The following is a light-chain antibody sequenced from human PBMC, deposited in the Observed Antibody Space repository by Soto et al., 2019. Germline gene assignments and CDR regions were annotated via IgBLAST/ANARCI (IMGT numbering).Light chain of an antibody. Sequence: EIVMTQSPATLSVSPGERATLSCRASQSIASNLAWYQQKPGQAPRLLMYGASTRATGIPARFSGSGSGTEFTLTISSLQSEDFAVYYCHHYNNWPPYTFGQGTKLEI. CDR2: GAS. CDR3: HHYNNWPPYT. J-gene: IGKJ2*01. CDR1: QSIASN. V-gene: IGKV3-15*01.